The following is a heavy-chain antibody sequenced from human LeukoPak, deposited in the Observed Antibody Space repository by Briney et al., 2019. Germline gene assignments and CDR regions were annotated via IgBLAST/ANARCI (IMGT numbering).Heavy chain of an antibody. CDR2: ISAYNGDT. CDR3: ARDHPGTAMVPYFDY. Sequence: GASVKVSCKASGYSFTSYGISWVRQAPGQGLEWMGWISAYNGDTNYAQKRQGRVTMTTDTSTSTAYMELMSLRSDDTAVYYCARDHPGTAMVPYFDYWGQGTLVTVSS. CDR1: GYSFTSYG. J-gene: IGHJ4*02. V-gene: IGHV1-18*01. D-gene: IGHD5-18*01.